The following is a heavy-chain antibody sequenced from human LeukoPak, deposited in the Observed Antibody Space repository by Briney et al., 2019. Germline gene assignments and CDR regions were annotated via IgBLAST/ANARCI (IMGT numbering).Heavy chain of an antibody. V-gene: IGHV1-18*01. Sequence: GASVKVSCKASGYTFTSYGISWVRQAPGQGLEWMGWISAYNGNTNYAQKLQGRVTMTTDTSTSTAYMELRSLRSGDTAVYYCARSWRRTRISSSWYDLPGYWGQGTLVTVSS. CDR1: GYTFTSYG. CDR3: ARSWRRTRISSSWYDLPGY. CDR2: ISAYNGNT. J-gene: IGHJ4*02. D-gene: IGHD6-13*01.